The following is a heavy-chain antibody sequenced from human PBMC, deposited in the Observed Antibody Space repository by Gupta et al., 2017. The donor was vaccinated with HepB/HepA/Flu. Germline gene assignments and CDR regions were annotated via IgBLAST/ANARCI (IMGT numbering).Heavy chain of an antibody. CDR2: IRSKANSYAT. J-gene: IGHJ6*02. CDR3: TSRAYYDFWSGSDGGYYYGMDV. V-gene: IGHV3-73*01. Sequence: GRIRSKANSYATAYAASVKGRFTISRDDSKNTAYLQMNSLKTEDTAVYYCTSRAYYDFWSGSDGGYYYGMDVWGQGTTVTVSS. D-gene: IGHD3-3*01.